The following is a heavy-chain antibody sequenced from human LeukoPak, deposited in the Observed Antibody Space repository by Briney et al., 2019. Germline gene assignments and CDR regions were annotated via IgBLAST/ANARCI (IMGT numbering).Heavy chain of an antibody. J-gene: IGHJ3*02. CDR1: GYSFDNYW. D-gene: IGHD3-9*01. Sequence: AGESLKISCKTSGYSFDNYWITWVRQMPGKGLEWMGTIDPSDSYTNYSPSFQGHVIISSDKSIATAYLQWGSLKASDTAMYYCALGYQFDRHGFFNTLDIWGQGTMAIVSS. CDR3: ALGYQFDRHGFFNTLDI. V-gene: IGHV5-10-1*01. CDR2: IDPSDSYT.